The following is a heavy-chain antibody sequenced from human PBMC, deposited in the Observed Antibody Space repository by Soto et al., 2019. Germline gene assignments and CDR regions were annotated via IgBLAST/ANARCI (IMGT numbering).Heavy chain of an antibody. V-gene: IGHV4-39*01. J-gene: IGHJ5*02. CDR2: IFYSGGT. Sequence: SETLSLTCTFSGCSIRDSTYYWAWIRQSPGKGLEWIGTIFYSGGTFYTPSLKSRVTMSVDTSNNQFSLKLSSVTAADTAVYYCARQASGYYYGWFDPWGQGTLVTVSS. D-gene: IGHD3-22*01. CDR1: GCSIRDSTYY. CDR3: ARQASGYYYGWFDP.